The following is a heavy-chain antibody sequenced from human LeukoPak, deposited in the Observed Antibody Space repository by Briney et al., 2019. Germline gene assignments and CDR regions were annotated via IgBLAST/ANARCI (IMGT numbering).Heavy chain of an antibody. CDR3: ARDIYNRGTYYFDY. CDR1: GFSFSNYG. D-gene: IGHD1-1*01. V-gene: IGHV3-33*08. CDR2: IWYDVSNK. J-gene: IGHJ4*02. Sequence: GGSLRLSCAASGFSFSNYGMHWVRQAPGKGLEWVALIWYDVSNKYYADSVKGRFTISRDNSKNTLYLQMNSLRAEDTAVFYCARDIYNRGTYYFDYWGQGTLVTVSS.